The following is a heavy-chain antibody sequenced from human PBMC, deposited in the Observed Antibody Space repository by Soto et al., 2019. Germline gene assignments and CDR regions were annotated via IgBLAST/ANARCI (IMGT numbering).Heavy chain of an antibody. CDR3: AREADYGSGSYFVSWFDP. D-gene: IGHD3-10*01. J-gene: IGHJ5*02. Sequence: PGGSLRLSXAASGFTFSSYAMHWVRQAPGKGLEWVAVISYDGSNKYYADSVKGRFTISRDNSKNTLYLQMNSLRAEDTAVYYCAREADYGSGSYFVSWFDPWGQGTLVTVSS. CDR2: ISYDGSNK. V-gene: IGHV3-30-3*01. CDR1: GFTFSSYA.